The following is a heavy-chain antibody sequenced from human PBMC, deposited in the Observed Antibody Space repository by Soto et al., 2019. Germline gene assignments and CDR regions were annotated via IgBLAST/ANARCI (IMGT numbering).Heavy chain of an antibody. CDR2: TNPSSGAT. V-gene: IGHV1-2*02. CDR1: GYTFIGHY. D-gene: IGHD1-7*01. Sequence: QVQLVQSGAEVKKPGASVKVSCKASGYTFIGHYLHWVRQAPGQGLEWLGWTNPSSGATNFAQKLQGRVTMTRDTSISTAYLELSRLRSDDTAVYYCAREAGTTGNYYDGMDVWGQGTTVTVSS. J-gene: IGHJ6*02. CDR3: AREAGTTGNYYDGMDV.